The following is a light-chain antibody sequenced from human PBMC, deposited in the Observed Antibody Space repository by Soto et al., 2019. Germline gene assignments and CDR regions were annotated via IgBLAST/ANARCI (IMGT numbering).Light chain of an antibody. CDR2: GAS. J-gene: IGKJ1*01. CDR3: QQYGSSGT. CDR1: QTVSNSY. V-gene: IGKV3-20*01. Sequence: ETISTLPPRTLYLSHAERAVPSSRASQTVSNSYVACYQQKPDQAPRLLNYGASYRATGIPDRFSGSGSGTDFTLTISRLEPEDFAVYYCQQYGSSGTFGQGTKVDI.